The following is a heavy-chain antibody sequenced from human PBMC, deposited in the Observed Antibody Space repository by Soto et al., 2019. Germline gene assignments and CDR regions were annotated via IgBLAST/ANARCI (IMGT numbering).Heavy chain of an antibody. V-gene: IGHV3-30-3*01. J-gene: IGHJ6*02. D-gene: IGHD3-3*01. Sequence: QVQLVESGGGVVQPGRSLRLSCAASGFTFSSYAMHWVRQAPGKGLEWVAVISYDGSNKYYADSVKGRFTISRDNSKNTLYLQMNSLRAEDTAVYYCARTELVYYDFWSGFTPYYYYYGMDVWGQGTTVTVSS. CDR2: ISYDGSNK. CDR3: ARTELVYYDFWSGFTPYYYYYGMDV. CDR1: GFTFSSYA.